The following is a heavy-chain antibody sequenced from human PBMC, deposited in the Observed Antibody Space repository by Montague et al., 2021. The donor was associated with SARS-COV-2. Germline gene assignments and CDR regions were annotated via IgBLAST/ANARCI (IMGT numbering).Heavy chain of an antibody. V-gene: IGHV4-39*01. Sequence: SETLSLTCAVSGGSVYSNADHLNSDYWAWVRQSPGRGLEWIGSDHWRGQNWQNTSLRGRLTMSVDTSKNSVSLRLTSVTAAATAMEYCTGQRWRGRFDPWGLGTLVIVSS. CDR1: GGSVYSNADHLNSDY. J-gene: IGHJ5*02. CDR3: TGQRWRGRFDP. D-gene: IGHD2-15*01. CDR2: DHWRGQN.